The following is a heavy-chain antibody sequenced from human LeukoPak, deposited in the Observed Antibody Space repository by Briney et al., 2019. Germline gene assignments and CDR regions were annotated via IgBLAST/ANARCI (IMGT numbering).Heavy chain of an antibody. CDR1: GGSISSGSYY. J-gene: IGHJ4*02. CDR3: AREGHPWSQPLDS. D-gene: IGHD2-8*01. V-gene: IGHV4-61*02. Sequence: PSETLSLTCTVSGGSISSGSYYWSWIRQPAGKGLEWIGRIYTSGTTSYNPSLKSRLTISLDTSKNQFSLKLSSVTAADTAVYYCAREGHPWSQPLDSWGQGTLVTVSS. CDR2: IYTSGTT.